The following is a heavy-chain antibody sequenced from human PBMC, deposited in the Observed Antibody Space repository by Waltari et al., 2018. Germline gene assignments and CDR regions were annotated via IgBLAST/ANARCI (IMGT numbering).Heavy chain of an antibody. D-gene: IGHD6-6*01. Sequence: QITLKESGPTLVKPTQTLTLTCTFSGFSLSTSGVGVGWIRQPPGKALEWLALIYWNDDKRSSPSLKSRLTITKDTSKNRGVLKMTNMDPVETATYYCARSGGGARGGKVSSSPGWYFAYGGQGTLVTVSS. CDR1: GFSLSTSGVG. CDR2: IYWNDDK. CDR3: ARSGGGARGGKVSSSPGWYFAY. J-gene: IGHJ4*02. V-gene: IGHV2-5*01.